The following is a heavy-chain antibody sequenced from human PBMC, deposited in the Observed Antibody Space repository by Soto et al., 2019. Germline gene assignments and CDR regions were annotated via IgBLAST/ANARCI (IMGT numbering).Heavy chain of an antibody. D-gene: IGHD2-2*01. Sequence: QVQLVQSGAEVKKPGASVKVSCKASGYTFTSYGISWVRQAPGQGLEWMGWISAYNGNTNYAQKLQGRVTMTTDTPPSTAYMELRSRRSEDTAVYYCARASSSLEDIVLVPAAIPYDYWGQGTLVTVSS. J-gene: IGHJ4*02. V-gene: IGHV1-18*01. CDR2: ISAYNGNT. CDR1: GYTFTSYG. CDR3: ARASSSLEDIVLVPAAIPYDY.